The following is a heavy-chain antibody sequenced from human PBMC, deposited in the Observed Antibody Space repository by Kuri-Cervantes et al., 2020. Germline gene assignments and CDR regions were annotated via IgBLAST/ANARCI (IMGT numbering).Heavy chain of an antibody. V-gene: IGHV3-9*02. CDR3: AKGYSYGSYWYFDL. CDR2: ISWNSGSI. Sequence: SLKISCAASGFTSDDYAMHWVRQAPGEGLEWVSGISWNSGSIGYADSVKGRFTVSRDNAKNSLSLQMNSLRTEDTALYYCAKGYSYGSYWYFDLWGRGTLVTVSS. D-gene: IGHD5-18*01. CDR1: GFTSDDYA. J-gene: IGHJ2*01.